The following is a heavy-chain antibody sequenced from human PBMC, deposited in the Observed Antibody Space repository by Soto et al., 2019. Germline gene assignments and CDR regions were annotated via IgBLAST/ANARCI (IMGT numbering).Heavy chain of an antibody. CDR3: ARVEPLEYYYDSSGYYACWFDP. CDR1: GGTFSSYA. J-gene: IGHJ5*02. V-gene: IGHV1-69*01. D-gene: IGHD3-22*01. CDR2: IIPIFGTA. Sequence: VSCKASGGTFSSYAISWVRQAPGQGLEWMGGIIPIFGTANYAQKFQGRVTITADESTSTAYMELSSLRSEDTAVYYCARVEPLEYYYDSSGYYACWFDPWGQGTLVTVSS.